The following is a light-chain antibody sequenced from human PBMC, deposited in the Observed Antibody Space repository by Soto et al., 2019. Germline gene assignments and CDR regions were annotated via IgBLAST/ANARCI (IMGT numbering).Light chain of an antibody. J-gene: IGKJ1*01. CDR2: GAS. CDR1: QSVSSSS. Sequence: EIVLTQFPDTLSLSPGERATLSCRASQSVSSSSLAWYQQKRGQAPRLLIHGASSSATGIPDRFSGSGSGTDFTLTISRLEPEDFAVYYCQQYGSSPRTFGQGTKVEV. CDR3: QQYGSSPRT. V-gene: IGKV3-20*01.